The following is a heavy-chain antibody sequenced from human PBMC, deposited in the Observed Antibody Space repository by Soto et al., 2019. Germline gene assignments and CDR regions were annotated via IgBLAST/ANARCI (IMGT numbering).Heavy chain of an antibody. CDR2: MNPNSGNT. Sequence: ASVKVSCKASGYTFTSYDINWVRQATGQGLEWMGWMNPNSGNTGYAQKFQGRVTMTRNTSISTAYMEQSSLRPEDTAVYYCARQGDYGSGSYYYYYSYMDVWGKGTPVTVSS. CDR3: ARQGDYGSGSYYYYYSYMDV. V-gene: IGHV1-8*01. D-gene: IGHD3-10*01. J-gene: IGHJ6*03. CDR1: GYTFTSYD.